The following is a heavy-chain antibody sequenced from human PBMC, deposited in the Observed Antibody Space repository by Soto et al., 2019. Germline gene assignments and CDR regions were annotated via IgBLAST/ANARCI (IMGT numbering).Heavy chain of an antibody. D-gene: IGHD2-15*01. V-gene: IGHV3-48*02. Sequence: EVQLVESGGGLKQPGGSLRLSCEASGFTFRSYSMNWVRQAPGKGLEWVSYISSSNRTINYADSVKGRFIISRDNAKNSPYLQMHSLRDQDTDAYYCARDGWPHLQTGMDVWGQGTTVTVSS. CDR3: ARDGWPHLQTGMDV. J-gene: IGHJ6*02. CDR2: ISSSNRTI. CDR1: GFTFRSYS.